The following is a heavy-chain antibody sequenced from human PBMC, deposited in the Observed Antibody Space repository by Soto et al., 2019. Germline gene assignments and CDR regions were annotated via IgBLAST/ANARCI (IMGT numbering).Heavy chain of an antibody. V-gene: IGHV4-30-2*05. Sequence: SETLSLTCVVSGGSISRGDFSWTWIRQPPGKGLEWVGYIYRSGSTYYNPSLKSPVSISLDKSKNQFSLKLSSVTAADTAVYYCARDSDNWFDPWGQGTLVTVSS. J-gene: IGHJ5*02. CDR3: ARDSDNWFDP. D-gene: IGHD3-10*01. CDR2: IYRSGST. CDR1: GGSISRGDFS.